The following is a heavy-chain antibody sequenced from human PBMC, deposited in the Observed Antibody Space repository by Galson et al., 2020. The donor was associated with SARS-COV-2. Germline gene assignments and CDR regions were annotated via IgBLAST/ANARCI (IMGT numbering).Heavy chain of an antibody. CDR3: ARWSGSVDC. CDR2: IYPADSET. CDR1: GYTFASYR. V-gene: IGHV5-51*01. D-gene: IGHD3-3*01. Sequence: GESLKISCQGSGYTFASYRVGWVRQVPGKGLEWMGLIYPADSETRYSPSFQGQVTISADKSISTAYLQWTSLQALDTAMYYCARWSGSVDCWGQGTLVTVSS. J-gene: IGHJ4*02.